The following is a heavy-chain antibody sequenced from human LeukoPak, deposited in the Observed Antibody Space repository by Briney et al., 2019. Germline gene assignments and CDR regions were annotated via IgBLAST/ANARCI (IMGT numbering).Heavy chain of an antibody. V-gene: IGHV4-4*07. J-gene: IGHJ4*02. CDR3: ARGLFLGPNDY. Sequence: SETLSLTCTVSGGSISTYYWSWIRQPAGKGLEWIGRIYTSGSTNYNPSLKSRVTMSVDTSKKQFSLKVTSVTAADTAVYYCARGLFLGPNDYWGQGTLVTVSS. D-gene: IGHD3-16*01. CDR2: IYTSGST. CDR1: GGSISTYY.